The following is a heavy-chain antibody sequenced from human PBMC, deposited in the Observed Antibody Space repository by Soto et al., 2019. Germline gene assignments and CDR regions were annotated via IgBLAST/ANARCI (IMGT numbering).Heavy chain of an antibody. CDR2: IIPIFGTA. D-gene: IGHD3-10*01. V-gene: IGHV1-69*12. J-gene: IGHJ4*02. CDR3: ARAMIALVRGVTSTNFDY. Sequence: QVQLVQSGAEVKKPGSSVKVSCKASGGTFSSYAISWVRQAPGQGLEWMGGIIPIFGTANYAQKFQGRVTITADESTSTADMERSSLRPEDTAVYYCARAMIALVRGVTSTNFDYWGQGTLVTVSS. CDR1: GGTFSSYA.